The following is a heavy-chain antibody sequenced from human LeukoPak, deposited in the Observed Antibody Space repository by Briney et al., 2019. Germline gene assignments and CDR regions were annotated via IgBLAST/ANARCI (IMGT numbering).Heavy chain of an antibody. Sequence: GGSLRLSCAASGFTFSSYSMNWVRQAPGKGLEWVSSISSSSSYIYYADSVKGRFTISRDNAKNSLYLQMNSLRAEDTAVYYCARDWMRIGSSWIWGQGTLVTVSS. CDR3: ARDWMRIGSSWI. CDR1: GFTFSSYS. CDR2: ISSSSSYI. D-gene: IGHD6-13*01. J-gene: IGHJ4*02. V-gene: IGHV3-21*01.